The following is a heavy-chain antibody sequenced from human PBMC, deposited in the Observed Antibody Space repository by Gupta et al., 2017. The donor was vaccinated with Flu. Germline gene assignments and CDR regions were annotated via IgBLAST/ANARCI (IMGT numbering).Heavy chain of an antibody. CDR1: GYTLTELS. J-gene: IGHJ4*02. CDR2: FDPEDGET. CDR3: ATVPRLRFLEWLLSGFDY. V-gene: IGHV1-24*01. D-gene: IGHD3-3*01. Sequence: QVQLVQSGAEVKKPGASVKVSCKVSGYTLTELSMHWVRQAPGKGLEWMGGFDPEDGETIYAQKFQGRVTMTEDTSTDTAYMELSSLRSEDTAVYYCATVPRLRFLEWLLSGFDYWGQGTLVTVSS.